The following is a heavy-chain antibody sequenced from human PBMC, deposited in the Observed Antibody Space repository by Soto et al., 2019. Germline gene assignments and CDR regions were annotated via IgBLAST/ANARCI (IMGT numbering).Heavy chain of an antibody. CDR2: INAYNGNT. Sequence: ASVKVSCKASGCTFTSYGISWVRQAPVQGLEWMGWINAYNGNTNYSQKFQGRVTITRDTSASTAYMELSSLRSEDTAVYYCASSIEGGYDFWSGYPYYYYGMDVWGQGTTVTVSS. CDR1: GCTFTSYG. J-gene: IGHJ6*02. D-gene: IGHD3-3*01. V-gene: IGHV1-18*01. CDR3: ASSIEGGYDFWSGYPYYYYGMDV.